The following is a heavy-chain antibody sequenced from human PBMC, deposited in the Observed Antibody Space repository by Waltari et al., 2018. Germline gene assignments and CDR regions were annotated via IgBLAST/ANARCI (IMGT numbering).Heavy chain of an antibody. CDR1: GFTFSTFW. V-gene: IGHV3-74*01. CDR2: IKSDGSAT. J-gene: IGHJ5*02. Sequence: EVQLVESGGDLVQPGGSLRLSCAASGFTFSTFWVHWVRQVPGKGLVWVLRIKSDGSATSYADSVKGRFTISRDNAKNTVYLQMNSLRAEDTAVYHCASDVHSGRYGWFDPWGQGTLVTVSS. CDR3: ASDVHSGRYGWFDP. D-gene: IGHD1-26*01.